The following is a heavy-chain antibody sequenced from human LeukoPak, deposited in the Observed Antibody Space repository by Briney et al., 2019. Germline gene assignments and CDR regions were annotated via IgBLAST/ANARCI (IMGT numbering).Heavy chain of an antibody. D-gene: IGHD3-10*01. CDR1: GGSISSHY. V-gene: IGHV4-59*08. CDR2: IYYSGST. Sequence: SETLSLTCTVSGGSISSHYWSWIQQPPGKGLEWVGYIYYSGSTNYNPSLKSRVTISVDTSKNQFSLKLSSVTAADTAVYYCARLRDYGSGTYYNDYWGQGTLVTVSS. J-gene: IGHJ4*02. CDR3: ARLRDYGSGTYYNDY.